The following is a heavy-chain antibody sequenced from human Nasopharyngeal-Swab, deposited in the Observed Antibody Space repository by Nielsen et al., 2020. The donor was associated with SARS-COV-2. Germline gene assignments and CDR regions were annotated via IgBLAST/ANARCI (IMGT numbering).Heavy chain of an antibody. Sequence: GESLKISCAASGFTFDDYAMHWVRQAPGKGLEWVSLISGDGGSTYYADSVKGRFTISRDNGKNSLYLQMNSLRTEDTALYYCAKGGAGAYYFDYWGQGTLVTVSS. J-gene: IGHJ4*02. V-gene: IGHV3-43*02. D-gene: IGHD6-19*01. CDR2: ISGDGGST. CDR1: GFTFDDYA. CDR3: AKGGAGAYYFDY.